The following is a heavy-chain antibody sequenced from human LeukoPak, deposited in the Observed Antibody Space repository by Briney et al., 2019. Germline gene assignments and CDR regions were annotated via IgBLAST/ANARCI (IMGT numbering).Heavy chain of an antibody. CDR3: AKDLLPFGDYPRSPFDY. CDR1: GFTLSSHW. CDR2: IKQDESVK. D-gene: IGHD4-17*01. J-gene: IGHJ4*02. V-gene: IGHV3-7*01. Sequence: GGSLRLSCAASGFTLSSHWMNWFRQAPGKGLEWVANIKQDESVKNYVDSVKARFTISRDNSKNTLYLQMNSLRVEDTAVYYCAKDLLPFGDYPRSPFDYWGQGTLVTVSS.